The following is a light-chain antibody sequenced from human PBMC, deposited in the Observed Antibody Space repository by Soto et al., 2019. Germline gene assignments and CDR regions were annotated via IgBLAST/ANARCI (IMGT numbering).Light chain of an antibody. CDR3: QQSYSSPRT. CDR2: AAY. J-gene: IGKJ1*01. V-gene: IGKV1-39*01. Sequence: DIQMTQSPSSLSASVGDRDTITCRASQSISTYLNWYHQKPGQAPKLLIFAAYSLQSGVPSRFSGSGSGTDFTLTISSLQPEDFATYYCQQSYSSPRTFGQGTKVEIK. CDR1: QSISTY.